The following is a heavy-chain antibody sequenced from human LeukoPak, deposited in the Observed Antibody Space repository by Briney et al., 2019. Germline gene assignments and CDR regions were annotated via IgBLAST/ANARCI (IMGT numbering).Heavy chain of an antibody. CDR1: GYTFTSYY. CDR2: INPSGGST. V-gene: IGHV1-46*01. Sequence: ASVKVSCKASGYTFTSYYMHWVRQAPGQGLEWMGIINPSGGSTSYAQKFQGRVTMTRDISTSTVYMELSSLRSEDTAVYYCAREQTPRITIFGVVIPFGVDYWGQGTLVTVSS. J-gene: IGHJ4*02. CDR3: AREQTPRITIFGVVIPFGVDY. D-gene: IGHD3-3*01.